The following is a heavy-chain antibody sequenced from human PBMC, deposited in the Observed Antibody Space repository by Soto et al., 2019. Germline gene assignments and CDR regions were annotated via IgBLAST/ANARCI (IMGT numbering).Heavy chain of an antibody. V-gene: IGHV4-34*01. J-gene: IGHJ5*02. Sequence: QVQLQQWGAGLLKPSETLSLTCAVYGGSFSGYCWSWIRQPPGKGLEWIGEINHSGSTNYNPSLKSRVTISVDTSKNQFSLKLSSVITADTTVYYCARGRVRRPFDPWGQGTLVTFSS. CDR3: ARGRVRRPFDP. CDR1: GGSFSGYC. CDR2: INHSGST. D-gene: IGHD2-21*01.